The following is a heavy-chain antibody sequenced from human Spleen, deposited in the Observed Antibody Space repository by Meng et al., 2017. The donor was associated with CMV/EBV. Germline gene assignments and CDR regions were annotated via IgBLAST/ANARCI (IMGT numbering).Heavy chain of an antibody. V-gene: IGHV3-21*01. Sequence: GGSLRLSCAASGFTFSSYSMNWVRQAPGKGLEWVSSISSSSSYIYYADSVKGRFTISRDNSKNTLYLQMNSLRTEDTAVLYCAKDFQFWSGQAYYYYGMDVWGQGTTVTVSS. CDR3: AKDFQFWSGQAYYYYGMDV. D-gene: IGHD3-3*01. J-gene: IGHJ6*02. CDR2: ISSSSSYI. CDR1: GFTFSSYS.